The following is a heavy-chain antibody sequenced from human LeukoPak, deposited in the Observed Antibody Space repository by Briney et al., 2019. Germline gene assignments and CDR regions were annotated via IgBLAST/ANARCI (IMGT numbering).Heavy chain of an antibody. CDR2: ISSNGRGT. J-gene: IGHJ6*03. Sequence: GGSLRLSCAASGFSFSDYYMTWIRQTPGKGLEWVSDISSNGRGTFYAESVRGRFTVSRDNAKKSLYLQMNSLRVEDTAVYYCARDERAYYSDSGSSSPRDYYYYYMDVWGKGITVTVTS. D-gene: IGHD3-10*01. CDR1: GFSFSDYY. CDR3: ARDERAYYSDSGSSSPRDYYYYYMDV. V-gene: IGHV3-11*01.